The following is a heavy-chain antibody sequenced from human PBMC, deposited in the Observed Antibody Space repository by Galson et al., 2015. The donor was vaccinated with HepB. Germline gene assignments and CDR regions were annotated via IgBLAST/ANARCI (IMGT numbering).Heavy chain of an antibody. Sequence: SLRLSCAASGFTFSDYYMSWIRQAPGKGLEWVSYISSSSSYTNYADSVKGRFTISRDNAKNSLYLQMNSLRAEDTAVYYCARDRRSSGIDYWGQGTLVTVSS. J-gene: IGHJ4*02. CDR1: GFTFSDYY. V-gene: IGHV3-11*05. D-gene: IGHD3-10*01. CDR2: ISSSSSYT. CDR3: ARDRRSSGIDY.